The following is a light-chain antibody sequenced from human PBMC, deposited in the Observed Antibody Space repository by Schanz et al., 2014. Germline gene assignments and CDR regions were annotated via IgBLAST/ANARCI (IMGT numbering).Light chain of an antibody. V-gene: IGLV7-46*01. CDR2: DTA. CDR1: TGYVTSGHY. J-gene: IGLJ2*01. Sequence: QAVVTQEPSLTVSPGGTVTLTCGSTTGYVTSGHYPYWFQQKPGQAPRTLIYDTANRHSWTPARFSGCLLGGKALLTLSGAQPEDEADYYCLLQYSGGSRVFGGGTKLTVL. CDR3: LLQYSGGSRV.